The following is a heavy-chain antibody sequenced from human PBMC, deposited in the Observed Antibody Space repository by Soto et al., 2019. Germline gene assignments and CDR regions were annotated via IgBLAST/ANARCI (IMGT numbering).Heavy chain of an antibody. CDR1: GYTFTSYG. CDR2: ISANNGNT. CDR3: ARVLPAAIRAYYYYGMDV. D-gene: IGHD2-2*01. J-gene: IGHJ6*02. Sequence: ASVKVSCKASGYTFTSYGISWVRQAPGQGLEWMGWISANNGNTNYAQKLQGRVTMTADTSTSTAYMELRSLRSEDTAVYYCARVLPAAIRAYYYYGMDVWGQGTTVTVSS. V-gene: IGHV1-18*01.